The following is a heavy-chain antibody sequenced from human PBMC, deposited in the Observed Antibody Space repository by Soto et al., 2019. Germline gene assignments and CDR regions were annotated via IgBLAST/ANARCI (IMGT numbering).Heavy chain of an antibody. J-gene: IGHJ4*02. V-gene: IGHV3-66*01. Sequence: EVQLVESGGGLVQPGGSLRLSCAASGFTVSSNYMSWVRQAPGKGLEWVSVIYSGGSTYYADSVKGRFTISRDNSKNTLYLQMHSLRAEDTAVYYCARGLYSGWHYFAYWGQGTLVTVSS. CDR1: GFTVSSNY. CDR2: IYSGGST. CDR3: ARGLYSGWHYFAY. D-gene: IGHD5-12*01.